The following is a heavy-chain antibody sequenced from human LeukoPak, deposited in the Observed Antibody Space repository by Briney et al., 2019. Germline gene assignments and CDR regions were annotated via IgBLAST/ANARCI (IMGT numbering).Heavy chain of an antibody. CDR2: ISYDGSNK. CDR3: ARVGIVATIRGAFDI. Sequence: PGGSLRLSCAASGFTFSSYGMHWVRQAPGKGLEWVAVISYDGSNKYYADSVKGRFTISRDNSKNTLYLQMNSLRAEDTAVYYCARVGIVATIRGAFDIWGQGTMVTVSS. D-gene: IGHD5-12*01. V-gene: IGHV3-30*19. CDR1: GFTFSSYG. J-gene: IGHJ3*02.